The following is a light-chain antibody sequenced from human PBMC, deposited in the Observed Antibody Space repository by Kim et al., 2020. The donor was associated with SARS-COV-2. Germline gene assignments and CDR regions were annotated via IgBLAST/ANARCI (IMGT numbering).Light chain of an antibody. Sequence: SYELTQPPSVSVSPGQTARITCSGDALPNQYAYWFQQKPGQAPVLVIYEDTERPSGIPERFSGSTSGTTVTLTISGVQAEHEADYYCQSSDSSDTFWVFG. CDR1: ALPNQY. CDR3: QSSDSSDTFWV. J-gene: IGLJ3*02. CDR2: EDT. V-gene: IGLV3-25*03.